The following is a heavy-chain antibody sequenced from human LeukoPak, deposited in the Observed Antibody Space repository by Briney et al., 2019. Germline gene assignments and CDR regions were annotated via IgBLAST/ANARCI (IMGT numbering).Heavy chain of an antibody. CDR2: IIPILGIA. Sequence: ASVKVSCKASGGTFSSYAISWVRQAPGQGLEWMGRIIPILGIANYAQKFQGRVTIAADKSTSTAYMELSSLRSEDTAVYYCAREGRLPALDYWGQGTLVTVSS. CDR3: AREGRLPALDY. J-gene: IGHJ4*02. CDR1: GGTFSSYA. V-gene: IGHV1-69*04. D-gene: IGHD4-11*01.